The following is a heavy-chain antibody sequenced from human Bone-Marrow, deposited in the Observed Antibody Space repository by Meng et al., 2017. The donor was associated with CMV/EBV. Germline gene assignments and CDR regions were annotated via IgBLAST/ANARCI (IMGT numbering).Heavy chain of an antibody. CDR2: VSYDGTNK. Sequence: GESLKISCAASGFTFSSYAMHWVRQAPGKGLEWVAVVSYDGTNKYHADSVKGRFTISRDNSKNTLFLQMSSLRNEDTAVYYCARDLVKKGGFRPITIFGVVYQPGDSWGQG. V-gene: IGHV3-30-3*01. D-gene: IGHD3-3*01. CDR1: GFTFSSYA. J-gene: IGHJ5*01. CDR3: ARDLVKKGGFRPITIFGVVYQPGDS.